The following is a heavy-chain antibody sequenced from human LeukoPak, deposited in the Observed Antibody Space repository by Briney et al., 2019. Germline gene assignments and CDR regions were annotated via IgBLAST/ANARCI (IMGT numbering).Heavy chain of an antibody. CDR2: INPNSGGT. CDR1: GYTFTGYY. Sequence: ASVKVSCKASGYTFTGYYMHWVRQAPGQGLEWMGWINPNSGGTNYAQKFQGRVTMTRDTSISTAYMELSSLRSEDTAVYYCAREFPLTYYYDSSGYGDYWGQGTLVTVSS. D-gene: IGHD3-22*01. V-gene: IGHV1-2*02. CDR3: AREFPLTYYYDSSGYGDY. J-gene: IGHJ4*02.